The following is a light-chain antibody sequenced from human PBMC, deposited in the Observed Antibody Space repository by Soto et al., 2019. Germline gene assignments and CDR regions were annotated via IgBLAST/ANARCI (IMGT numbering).Light chain of an antibody. CDR1: QSVTANY. CDR2: AAS. J-gene: IGKJ1*01. CDR3: LQYGVPLWT. V-gene: IGKV3-20*01. Sequence: EIALTQSPGTLSLSPGERATLSCRASQSVTANYLAWYQQKPGQAPRLLIYAASIGATGVPDRFSGSGSGTDFALTISRLEPEELAVYYCLQYGVPLWTFGEGTKV.